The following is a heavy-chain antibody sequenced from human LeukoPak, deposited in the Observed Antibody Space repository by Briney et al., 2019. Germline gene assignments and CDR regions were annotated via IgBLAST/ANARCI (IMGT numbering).Heavy chain of an antibody. CDR2: IVPIFGTA. CDR1: GYTFTSYD. D-gene: IGHD3-22*01. Sequence: SVKVSCKASGYTFTSYDINWVRQAPGQGLEWMGGIVPIFGTANYAQKFQGRVTITADESTGTAYMELSSLRSEDTAVYYCARGIPDYYDSSGYYNFDYWGQGTLATVSS. J-gene: IGHJ4*02. CDR3: ARGIPDYYDSSGYYNFDY. V-gene: IGHV1-69*13.